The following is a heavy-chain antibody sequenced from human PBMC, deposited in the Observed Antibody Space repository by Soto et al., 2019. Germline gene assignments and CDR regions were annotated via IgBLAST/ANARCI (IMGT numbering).Heavy chain of an antibody. Sequence: QVQVVESGGGVVQPGRALRLSCAASGFTFSSYAMHWVRQAPGKGLEWVAIISYDGSDKYYADSVKGRFTISRDNSKNTLYLQMNSLITEDTAVYYCARGGRLRHFDYWGQGTLVTVSS. J-gene: IGHJ4*02. CDR1: GFTFSSYA. CDR2: ISYDGSDK. D-gene: IGHD5-12*01. CDR3: ARGGRLRHFDY. V-gene: IGHV3-30*04.